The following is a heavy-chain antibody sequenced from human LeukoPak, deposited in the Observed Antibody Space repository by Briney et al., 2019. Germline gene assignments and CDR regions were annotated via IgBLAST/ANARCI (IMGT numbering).Heavy chain of an antibody. CDR1: GFTFSNYA. Sequence: PGGSLRLSCAASGFTFSNYAMSWVRQAPGKGLEWVAVISYDGNIKYNADSVKGRFTVSRDNSQSTLFLQLSSLRAEDSAVYYCVRGMGPYCPDGVCYGFNIWGQGTMVTVSS. CDR3: VRGMGPYCPDGVCYGFNI. D-gene: IGHD2-8*01. J-gene: IGHJ3*02. V-gene: IGHV3-30*03. CDR2: ISYDGNIK.